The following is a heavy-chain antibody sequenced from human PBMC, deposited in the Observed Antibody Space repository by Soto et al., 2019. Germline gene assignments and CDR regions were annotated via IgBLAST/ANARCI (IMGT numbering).Heavy chain of an antibody. CDR1: GGTFSSYA. CDR3: ARDGITIFGVVTPYGMDV. J-gene: IGHJ6*02. D-gene: IGHD3-3*01. Sequence: QVQLVQSGAEVKKPGSSVKVSCKASGGTFSSYAISWVRQAPGQGLEWMGGIIPIFGTANYAQKFQGRVTITADESTSTAYMERSSLRSEDTAVYYCARDGITIFGVVTPYGMDVWGQGTTVTVSS. V-gene: IGHV1-69*12. CDR2: IIPIFGTA.